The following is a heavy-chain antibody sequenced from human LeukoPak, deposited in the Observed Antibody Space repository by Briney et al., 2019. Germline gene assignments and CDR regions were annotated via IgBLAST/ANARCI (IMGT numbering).Heavy chain of an antibody. D-gene: IGHD6-19*01. J-gene: IGHJ4*02. Sequence: SETLSLTCTVSGGSISSYYWSWSRQPPGKGVEWVGYIYYSGSTNYNPSLKRRVTISVDTSKNQFSLKLSSVTAADTAVYYCASVRAGGWYPEGYFDYWGQGTLVTVSS. CDR3: ASVRAGGWYPEGYFDY. V-gene: IGHV4-59*01. CDR2: IYYSGST. CDR1: GGSISSYY.